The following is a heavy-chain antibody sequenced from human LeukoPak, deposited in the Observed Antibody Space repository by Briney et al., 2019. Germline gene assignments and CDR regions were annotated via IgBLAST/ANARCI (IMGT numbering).Heavy chain of an antibody. CDR2: ISSDGSTK. D-gene: IGHD6-13*01. J-gene: IGHJ4*02. CDR1: GFTFSSYA. V-gene: IGHV3-30-3*01. Sequence: GGSLRLSCAASGFTFSSYAMSWVRQAPGKGLEWVAVISSDGSTKYYADSVKGRFTISRDNSKNALYLQMNSLRAEDSAVYYCAREATAAAYFDYWGQGTLVTVSS. CDR3: AREATAAAYFDY.